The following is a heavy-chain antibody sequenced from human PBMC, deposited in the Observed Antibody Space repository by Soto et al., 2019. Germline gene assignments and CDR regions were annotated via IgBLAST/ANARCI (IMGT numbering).Heavy chain of an antibody. CDR1: GFTFSSYA. V-gene: IGHV3-23*01. CDR2: ISGSGGST. CDR3: AKANFGYYDSSGYSSCLARGSSFDS. D-gene: IGHD3-22*01. J-gene: IGHJ4*02. Sequence: GGSLRLSCAASGFTFSSYAMSWVRQAPGKGLEWVSAISGSGGSTYYADSVKGRFTISRDNSKNTLYLQMNSLRAEDTAVYYCAKANFGYYDSSGYSSCLARGSSFDSWGKGTLVTVSS.